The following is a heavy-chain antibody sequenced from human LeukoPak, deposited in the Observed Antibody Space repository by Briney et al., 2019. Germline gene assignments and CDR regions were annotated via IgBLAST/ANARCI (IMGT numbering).Heavy chain of an antibody. Sequence: GGSLRLSCAASGFTFSSSAMSWVRQAPGKGLEWVSAISNNGGYTYYADSVKGRFTISRDNSKNTLYLQMNSLRAEDTAVYYCAKDQPSYDSSGYYYPVGYYYGMDVWGQGTTVTVSS. CDR1: GFTFSSSA. D-gene: IGHD3-22*01. CDR2: ISNNGGYT. CDR3: AKDQPSYDSSGYYYPVGYYYGMDV. J-gene: IGHJ6*02. V-gene: IGHV3-23*01.